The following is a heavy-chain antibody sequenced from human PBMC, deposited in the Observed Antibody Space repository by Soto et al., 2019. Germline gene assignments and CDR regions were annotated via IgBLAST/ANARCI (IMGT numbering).Heavy chain of an antibody. J-gene: IGHJ2*01. Sequence: EVQVVESGGGLVQPGRSLRLSCAASVFIFDDYAMHWVRQVPGKGLEWVSGISWTSGNIAYADSVKGRFTISRDNAKMSLYLQMNSLGPEDTACCYCVKDVDEGFPCVEIWGRGPRVTVSS. V-gene: IGHV3-9*01. D-gene: IGHD2-15*01. CDR2: ISWTSGNI. CDR1: VFIFDDYA. CDR3: VKDVDEGFPCVEI.